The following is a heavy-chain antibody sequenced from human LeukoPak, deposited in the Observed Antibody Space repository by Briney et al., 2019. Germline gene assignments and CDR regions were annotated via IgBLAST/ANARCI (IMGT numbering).Heavy chain of an antibody. CDR3: ANGMGYYYYYYMDV. Sequence: GGSLRLSCAASGFTFSNYAMNWVRQAPGKGLEWVSAISGSGGSTYYADSVKGRFTISRDNSKNTLYLQMNSLRAEDTAVYYCANGMGYYYYYYMDVWGKGTTITVSS. D-gene: IGHD1-14*01. V-gene: IGHV3-23*01. CDR1: GFTFSNYA. J-gene: IGHJ6*03. CDR2: ISGSGGST.